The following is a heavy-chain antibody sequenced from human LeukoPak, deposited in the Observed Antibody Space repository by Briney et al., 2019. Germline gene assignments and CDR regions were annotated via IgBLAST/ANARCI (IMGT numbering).Heavy chain of an antibody. D-gene: IGHD3-22*01. CDR1: GFTVSNAW. Sequence: GGSLRISCAASGFTVSNAWVDWVRQAPGKGLGWVGRIKSKTEGGTTDYAAPVKGRFTISRDDSKNTLYLQMNSLKTEDTAVYYCTTDRPYYYDSSAREDYWGQGTLVTVSS. CDR2: IKSKTEGGTT. J-gene: IGHJ4*02. V-gene: IGHV3-15*07. CDR3: TTDRPYYYDSSAREDY.